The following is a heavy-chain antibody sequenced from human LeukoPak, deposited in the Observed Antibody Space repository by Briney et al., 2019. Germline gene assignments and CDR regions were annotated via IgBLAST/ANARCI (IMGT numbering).Heavy chain of an antibody. V-gene: IGHV4-30-4*01. CDR1: AGSISSGDYY. Sequence: PSETLSLTCTVSAGSISSGDYYWGWIRQPPGKGLEWIGYIYYSGSTYYNPSLKSRVTISVDTSKNQFSLKLSSVTAADTAVYYCARGGLVVPTANFDYWGQGTLVTVSS. CDR3: ARGGLVVPTANFDY. CDR2: IYYSGST. J-gene: IGHJ4*02. D-gene: IGHD2-2*01.